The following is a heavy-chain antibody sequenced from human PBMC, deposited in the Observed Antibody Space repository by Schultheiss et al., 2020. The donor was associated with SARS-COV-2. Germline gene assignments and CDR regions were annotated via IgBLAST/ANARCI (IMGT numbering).Heavy chain of an antibody. CDR3: ASHVDTAMENWFDP. V-gene: IGHV4-39*07. CDR2: INHSGST. J-gene: IGHJ5*02. CDR1: GGSISSSSYY. D-gene: IGHD5-18*01. Sequence: SETLSLTCTVSGGSISSSSYYWGWIRQPPGKGLEWIGEINHSGSTNYNPSLKSRVTMSVDTSKNQFSLKLSSVTAADTAVYYCASHVDTAMENWFDPWGQGTLVTVSS.